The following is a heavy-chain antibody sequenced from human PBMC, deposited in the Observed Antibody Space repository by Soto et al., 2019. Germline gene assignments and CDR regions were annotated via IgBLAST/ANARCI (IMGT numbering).Heavy chain of an antibody. CDR3: ARGIGAAST. CDR2: IYFSGST. J-gene: IGHJ5*02. V-gene: IGHV4-30-4*01. Sequence: QVQLQESGPGLVKPSQTLSLTCTVSGGSITSSDYYWSWIRQPPGKGLEWIGYIYFSGSTNYNPSLKSRVTILADTSKNQFSLKLRSVTAADTAIYYCARGIGAASTWCQGTLVTVSS. CDR1: GGSITSSDYY. D-gene: IGHD6-13*01.